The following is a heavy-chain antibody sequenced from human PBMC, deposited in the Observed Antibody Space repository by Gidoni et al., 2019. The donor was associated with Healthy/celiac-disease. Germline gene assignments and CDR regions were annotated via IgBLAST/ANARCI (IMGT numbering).Heavy chain of an antibody. J-gene: IGHJ6*03. V-gene: IGHV4-61*01. CDR3: ASSGYYYYYMDV. D-gene: IGHD3-10*01. Sequence: QVQLQESGPGLVKPSETLSLTCTVSGGSVSSGSYYWSWIRPPPGKGLEWIGYIYYSGSTNYNPSLKSRVTISVDTSKNQFSLKLSSVTAADTAVYYCASSGYYYYYMDVWGKGTTVTVSS. CDR2: IYYSGST. CDR1: GGSVSSGSYY.